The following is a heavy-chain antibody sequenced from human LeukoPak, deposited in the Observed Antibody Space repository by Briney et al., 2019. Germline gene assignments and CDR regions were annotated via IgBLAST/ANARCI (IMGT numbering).Heavy chain of an antibody. Sequence: GGSLRLSCKASGFTFGSRAMYWVRQAPGKGLEWVAGIFGSGGSPHYADPVKGRFTISRDNSRNTVYLQINSLRAEDTAVYYCGKTTVGYSSGQKPAWPVDYWGQGTLVTVSS. CDR3: GKTTVGYSSGQKPAWPVDY. CDR1: GFTFGSRA. D-gene: IGHD5-18*01. J-gene: IGHJ4*02. CDR2: IFGSGGSP. V-gene: IGHV3-23*01.